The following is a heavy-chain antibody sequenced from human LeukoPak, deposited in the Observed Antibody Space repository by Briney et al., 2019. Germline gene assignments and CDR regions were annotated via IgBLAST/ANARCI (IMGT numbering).Heavy chain of an antibody. V-gene: IGHV3-53*01. D-gene: IGHD3-10*01. CDR2: IYSGSST. J-gene: IGHJ2*01. Sequence: GGSLRLSCAASGFTVGSKYMNWVRQAPGKGLEWVSIIYSGSSTYYADSAKGRFTVSRDDSKNTPYLQMNSLRADDTAMYYCATVGDHYHWYLDLWGRGTLVSVSS. CDR3: ATVGDHYHWYLDL. CDR1: GFTVGSKY.